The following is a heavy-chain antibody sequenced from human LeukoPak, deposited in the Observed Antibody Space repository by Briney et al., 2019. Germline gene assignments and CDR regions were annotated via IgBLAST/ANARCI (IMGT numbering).Heavy chain of an antibody. J-gene: IGHJ4*02. CDR1: GYTFTSYG. V-gene: IGHV1-18*01. CDR2: ISAYNGNT. D-gene: IGHD6-19*01. CDR3: ARALWYSSRWYFDY. Sequence: GASVTVSFKASGYTFTSYGISWVRQAPGQGIEWMGWISAYNGNTNYAQKLQGRVTMTTDTYTSTAYMELRSMRYEDTSLYYCARALWYSSRWYFDYWGQGTLVTVSS.